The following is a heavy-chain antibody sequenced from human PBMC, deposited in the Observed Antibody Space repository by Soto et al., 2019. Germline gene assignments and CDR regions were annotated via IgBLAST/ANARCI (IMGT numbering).Heavy chain of an antibody. Sequence: GGSLRLSCAVSGFTFDDNAMHWVRQAPEKGLGWVSGINWKSDIGYADSVKGRFTISRDNAENSLYLQMNSLRAEDTALYYCAISQDRGGRTTFIYWGQGTQVTVSS. V-gene: IGHV3-9*01. CDR2: INWKSDI. J-gene: IGHJ4*02. CDR3: AISQDRGGRTTFIY. D-gene: IGHD3-16*01. CDR1: GFTFDDNA.